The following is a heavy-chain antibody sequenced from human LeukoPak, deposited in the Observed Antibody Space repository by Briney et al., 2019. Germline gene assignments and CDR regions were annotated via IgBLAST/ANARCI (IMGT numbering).Heavy chain of an antibody. J-gene: IGHJ4*02. CDR3: ARDSRDTTMVGPDY. Sequence: GGSLRLSCAASGFTFSSYGMHWVRQAPGKGLEWVAVIWYDGSNKYYADSVKGRFTISRDNSKNTLYLQMNSLRAEDTAVYYCARDSRDTTMVGPDYWGQGTLVTVSS. CDR2: IWYDGSNK. D-gene: IGHD5-18*01. CDR1: GFTFSSYG. V-gene: IGHV3-33*01.